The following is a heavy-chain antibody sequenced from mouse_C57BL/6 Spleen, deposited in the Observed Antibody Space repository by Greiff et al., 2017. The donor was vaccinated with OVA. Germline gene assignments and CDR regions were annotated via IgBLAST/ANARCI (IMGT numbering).Heavy chain of an antibody. Sequence: VKLQQPGAELVRPGSSVKLSCKASGYTFTSYWMHWVKQRPIQGLEWIGNIDPSDSETHYNQKFKDKATLTVDKSSSTAYMQLSSLTSEDSAVYYCARRRNLDYWGQGTTLTVSS. CDR3: ARRRNLDY. J-gene: IGHJ2*01. CDR1: GYTFTSYW. V-gene: IGHV1-52*01. CDR2: IDPSDSET.